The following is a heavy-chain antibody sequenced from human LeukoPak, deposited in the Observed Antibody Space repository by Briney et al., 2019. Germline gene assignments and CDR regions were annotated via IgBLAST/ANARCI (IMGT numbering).Heavy chain of an antibody. V-gene: IGHV3-23*01. Sequence: RGSLRLSCAASGFTFSTYAMSWVRQAPGKGLDWVSEISGSGGRTYYADSVKGRFTISRENSKNTLYLQMNSLRAEDTAVYYCRAYDSSGLDFDYWGQGTLVTVSS. D-gene: IGHD3-22*01. CDR1: GFTFSTYA. J-gene: IGHJ4*02. CDR2: ISGSGGRT. CDR3: RAYDSSGLDFDY.